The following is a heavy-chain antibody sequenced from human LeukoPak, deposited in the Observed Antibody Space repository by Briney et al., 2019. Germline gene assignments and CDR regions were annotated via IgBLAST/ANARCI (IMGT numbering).Heavy chain of an antibody. D-gene: IGHD6-19*01. CDR1: GYRFTNYY. J-gene: IGHJ4*02. Sequence: GASVKVSCKASGYRFTNYYIHWVRQAPGQGLEWMGGILPLLGTANYAQSFKGRVTNTADKSTSTAYMELSRLRSDDTAVYYCARVGSDSSGWRRFDYWGQGTLVTVPS. V-gene: IGHV1-69*10. CDR2: ILPLLGTA. CDR3: ARVGSDSSGWRRFDY.